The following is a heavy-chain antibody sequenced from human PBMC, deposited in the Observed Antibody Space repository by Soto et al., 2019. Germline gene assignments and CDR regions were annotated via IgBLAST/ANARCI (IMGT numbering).Heavy chain of an antibody. CDR3: ARDEFEGGTTNGHFEGGMDV. CDR1: GYTFSRHY. D-gene: IGHD1-7*01. V-gene: IGHV1-46*01. CDR2: LNPSIATT. Sequence: QVQLVQSGTEVKKPGASVKVSCKASGYTFSRHYMHWVRQAPGEGLEWMGVLNPSIATTRYAQKFQGRVTMARDTSTSTVYMELSSLRSEDTAVYYCARDEFEGGTTNGHFEGGMDVWGQGTTVTVSS. J-gene: IGHJ6*02.